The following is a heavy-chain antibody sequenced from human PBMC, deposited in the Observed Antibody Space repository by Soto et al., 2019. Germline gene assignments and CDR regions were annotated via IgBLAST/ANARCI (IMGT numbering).Heavy chain of an antibody. CDR2: IYYSGST. CDR1: GGSISSSSYY. J-gene: IGHJ5*02. CDR3: ASPKIAFYNWFDP. D-gene: IGHD3-3*02. Sequence: QLQLQEWGPGLVRPSETLSLTCTVSGGSISSSSYYWGWIRQPPGKGLEWIGSIYYSGSTYYNPSLKSRVTISVDTSKSQFSLKLSSVTAADTAVYYCASPKIAFYNWFDPWGQGTLVTVSS. V-gene: IGHV4-39*01.